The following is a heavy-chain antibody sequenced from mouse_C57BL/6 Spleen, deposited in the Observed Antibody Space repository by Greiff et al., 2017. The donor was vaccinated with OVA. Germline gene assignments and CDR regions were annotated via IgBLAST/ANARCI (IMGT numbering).Heavy chain of an antibody. V-gene: IGHV1-22*01. Sequence: EVKLVESGPELVKPGASVKMSCKASGYTFTDYNMHWVKQSHGKSLEWIGYINPNNGGTSYNQKFKGKATLTVNKSSSTAYMELRSLTSEDSAVYYCARSGDYDVGAMDYWGQGTSVTVSS. CDR3: ARSGDYDVGAMDY. J-gene: IGHJ4*01. D-gene: IGHD2-4*01. CDR2: INPNNGGT. CDR1: GYTFTDYN.